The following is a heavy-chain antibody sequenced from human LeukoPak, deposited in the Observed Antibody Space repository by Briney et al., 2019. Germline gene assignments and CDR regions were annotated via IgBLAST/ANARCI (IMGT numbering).Heavy chain of an antibody. V-gene: IGHV3-23*01. CDR3: AIMHGYYDGSGYWVQ. CDR1: GFTFGSYG. D-gene: IGHD3-22*01. J-gene: IGHJ1*01. Sequence: GGSLRLSCAASGFTFGSYGMSWVRQAPGKGLEWVSFITPNADRASYADSVKGRFTIPRDNPRNTLYMQMNSLRDEDTAVYYCAIMHGYYDGSGYWVQWGQGTLVTVSS. CDR2: ITPNADRA.